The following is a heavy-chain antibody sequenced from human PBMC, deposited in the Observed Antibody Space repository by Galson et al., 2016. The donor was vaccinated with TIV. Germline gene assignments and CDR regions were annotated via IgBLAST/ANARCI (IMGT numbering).Heavy chain of an antibody. CDR2: INPGGGDT. Sequence: SVKVSCKASGYSFGNHYIHWVRQVPGQGLEWMGVINPGGGDTNYPQKFQGRVTMTRDMSTGTFYMELSSLTSEDTAVYYCVRDRESSTFYRFDDWGQGTLVTVSS. D-gene: IGHD3-16*02. CDR1: GYSFGNHY. CDR3: VRDRESSTFYRFDD. J-gene: IGHJ4*02. V-gene: IGHV1-46*01.